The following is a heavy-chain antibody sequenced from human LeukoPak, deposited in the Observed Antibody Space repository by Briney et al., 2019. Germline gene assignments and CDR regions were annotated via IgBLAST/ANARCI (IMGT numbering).Heavy chain of an antibody. Sequence: PSETLSLTCTVSGGSISSYYWSWIRQPPGKGLEWIGYIYYSGSTYYNPSLKSRVTISVDTSKNQFSLKLSSVTAADTAVYYCARLGRGSYRGHFDYWGQGTLVTVSS. CDR3: ARLGRGSYRGHFDY. D-gene: IGHD1-26*01. V-gene: IGHV4-59*04. CDR1: GGSISSYY. CDR2: IYYSGST. J-gene: IGHJ4*02.